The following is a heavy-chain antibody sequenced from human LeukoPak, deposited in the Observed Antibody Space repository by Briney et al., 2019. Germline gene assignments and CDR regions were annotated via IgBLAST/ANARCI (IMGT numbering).Heavy chain of an antibody. CDR2: IIPTINTP. J-gene: IGHJ4*02. CDR1: GGTFRSYA. Sequence: SVKVSCKASGGTFRSYAITWVRQAPGKGLEWMGGIIPTINTPKYAQKFQGRVSITADESTSTGYMEVSSLRSEDTAVYYCAIFQGTYGDNENDYWGQGTLVTVSS. CDR3: AIFQGTYGDNENDY. D-gene: IGHD4-17*01. V-gene: IGHV1-69*01.